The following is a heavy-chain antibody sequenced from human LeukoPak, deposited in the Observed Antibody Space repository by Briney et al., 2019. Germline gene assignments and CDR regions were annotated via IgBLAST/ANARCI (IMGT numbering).Heavy chain of an antibody. J-gene: IGHJ5*02. CDR3: ATAAHGSGSRNA. Sequence: ASVKVSCKVSGYTLTELSMHWVRQAPGKGLEWMGGFDPEDGETIYAQKFQGRVTMTEDTSTDTAYMELSSLRSEDTAVYYCATAAHGSGSRNAWGQGTLVTVSS. V-gene: IGHV1-24*01. CDR1: GYTLTELS. D-gene: IGHD3-10*01. CDR2: FDPEDGET.